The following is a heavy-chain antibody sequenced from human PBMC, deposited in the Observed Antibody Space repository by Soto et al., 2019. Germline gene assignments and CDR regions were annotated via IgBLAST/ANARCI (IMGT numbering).Heavy chain of an antibody. CDR1: GGSIRSAGYY. J-gene: IGHJ4*02. Sequence: QVQLQESGPGLVKPSQTLSLTCTVSGGSIRSAGYYWSWIRQHPGKGLEWIGYIYYSGRPYYNPSIRGRVTISVDTSKNQFSLNLSSVTAADTAVYYCAREGGGYSFGPDFWGQGTLVIVSS. CDR3: AREGGGYSFGPDF. CDR2: IYYSGRP. D-gene: IGHD5-18*01. V-gene: IGHV4-31*03.